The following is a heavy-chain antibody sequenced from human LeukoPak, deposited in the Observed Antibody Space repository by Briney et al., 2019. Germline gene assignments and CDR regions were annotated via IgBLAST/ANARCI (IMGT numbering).Heavy chain of an antibody. J-gene: IGHJ3*02. CDR3: AKGQRYNWDDDAVDM. V-gene: IGHV3-23*01. CDR1: GFTFSSYG. Sequence: GGSLRLSCAASGFTFSSYGMSWVRQAPGKGLEWVSRIITSSDRTYYADSVKGRFTISRDNSKNTLYLQMNSLRAEDTAIYYYAKGQRYNWDDDAVDMWGQGTMVIVSS. D-gene: IGHD1-20*01. CDR2: IITSSDRT.